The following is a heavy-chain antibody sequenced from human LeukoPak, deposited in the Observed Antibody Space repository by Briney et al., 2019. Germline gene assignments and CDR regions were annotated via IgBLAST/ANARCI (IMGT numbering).Heavy chain of an antibody. Sequence: ASVKVSCKASGYTFTSYGISWVRQAPGQELEWMGWISAYNGNTNYAQKLQGRVTMTTDTSTSTAYMELRSLRSDDTAVYYCATSLHCSSTSCYLDYWGQGTLVTVSS. CDR1: GYTFTSYG. CDR3: ATSLHCSSTSCYLDY. V-gene: IGHV1-18*01. J-gene: IGHJ4*02. D-gene: IGHD2-2*01. CDR2: ISAYNGNT.